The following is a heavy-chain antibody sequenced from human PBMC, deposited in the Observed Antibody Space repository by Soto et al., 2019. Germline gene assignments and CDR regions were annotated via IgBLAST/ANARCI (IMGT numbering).Heavy chain of an antibody. V-gene: IGHV1-69*13. D-gene: IGHD6-13*01. CDR3: ARDQGSSWSAHWFDP. J-gene: IGHJ5*02. CDR2: IIPIFGTA. CDR1: GGTFSSYA. Sequence: SVKVSCKASGGTFSSYAISWVRQAPGQGLEWMGGIIPIFGTANYAQKFQGRVTITADESTSTAYMELSSLRPGDTAVYYCARDQGSSWSAHWFDPWGQGTLVTVSS.